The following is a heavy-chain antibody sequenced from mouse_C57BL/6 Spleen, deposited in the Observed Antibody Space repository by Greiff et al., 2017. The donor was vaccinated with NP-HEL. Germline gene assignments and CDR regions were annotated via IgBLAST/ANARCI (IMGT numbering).Heavy chain of an antibody. J-gene: IGHJ4*01. D-gene: IGHD2-4*01. V-gene: IGHV1-69*01. CDR2: IDPSDSYT. CDR1: GYTFTSYW. CDR3: AIHYDYVDYYAMDY. Sequence: QVQLQQPGAELVMPGASVKLSCKASGYTFTSYWMHWVKQRPGQGLEWIGEIDPSDSYTNYNQKFKGKSTLTVDKSSSTAYMQLSSLTSEDSAVYYCAIHYDYVDYYAMDYWGQGTSVTVSS.